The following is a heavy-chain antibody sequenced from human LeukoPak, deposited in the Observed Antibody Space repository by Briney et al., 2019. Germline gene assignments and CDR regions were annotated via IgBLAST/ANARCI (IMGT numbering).Heavy chain of an antibody. CDR3: ARPYYDSSGSYAFDI. J-gene: IGHJ3*02. CDR1: GGTFSSYA. CDR2: IIPIFGTA. V-gene: IGHV1-69*13. D-gene: IGHD3-22*01. Sequence: ASVKVSCKASGGTFSSYAISWVRQAPGQGLEWMGGIIPIFGTANYVQKFQGRVTITADESTSTAYMELSSLRPEDTAVYYCARPYYDSSGSYAFDIWGQGTMVTVSS.